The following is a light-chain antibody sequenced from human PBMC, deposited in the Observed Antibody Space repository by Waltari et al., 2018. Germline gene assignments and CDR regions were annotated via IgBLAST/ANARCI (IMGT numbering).Light chain of an antibody. Sequence: EIVLTQSPGTLSLSPGDRATLSCRASQSVGRTLAWYQQKPGQAPRLLIYAASNRATDIPYRFSGSGSGTDFSLTISRLEPEDFAVYYCQHYVRLPSTFGQGTKVAIK. J-gene: IGKJ1*01. CDR3: QHYVRLPST. CDR1: QSVGRT. CDR2: AAS. V-gene: IGKV3-20*01.